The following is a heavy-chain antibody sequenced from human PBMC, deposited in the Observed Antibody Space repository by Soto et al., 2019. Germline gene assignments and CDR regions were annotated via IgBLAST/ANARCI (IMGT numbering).Heavy chain of an antibody. CDR3: ARDGTLMVYDYFDY. J-gene: IGHJ4*02. CDR2: IKQDGSEK. D-gene: IGHD2-8*01. Sequence: PGGSLRLSCAASGFTFSSYWMSWVRQAPGKWLEWVANIKQDGSEKYYVDSVKGRFTISRDNAKNSLYLQMNSLSAEDTAAYYCARDGTLMVYDYFDYWGQGXLVTVYS. CDR1: GFTFSSYW. V-gene: IGHV3-7*01.